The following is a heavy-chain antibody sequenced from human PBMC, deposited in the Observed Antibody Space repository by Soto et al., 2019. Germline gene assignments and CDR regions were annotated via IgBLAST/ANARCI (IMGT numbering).Heavy chain of an antibody. Sequence: GESLKISCKGSGYSFTSYWISWVRQMPGKGLEWMGRIDPSDSYTNYSPSFQGHVTISADKSISTAYLQWSSLRASDTAMYYCARQAYSSNPSDYCDQGTLVTVAS. V-gene: IGHV5-10-1*01. CDR2: IDPSDSYT. D-gene: IGHD6-13*01. CDR1: GYSFTSYW. CDR3: ARQAYSSNPSDY. J-gene: IGHJ4*02.